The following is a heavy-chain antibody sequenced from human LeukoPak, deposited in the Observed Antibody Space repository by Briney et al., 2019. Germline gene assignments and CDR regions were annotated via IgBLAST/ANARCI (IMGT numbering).Heavy chain of an antibody. CDR1: GYSFTSYW. CDR3: ARRYYDFWSGYYTGFDY. J-gene: IGHJ4*02. D-gene: IGHD3-3*01. V-gene: IGHV5-51*01. CDR2: IYPGDSDT. Sequence: GESLKISCKGPGYSFTSYWIGWVRQMPGKGLEWMGIIYPGDSDTRYSPSFQGQVTISADKSISTAYLQWSSLKASDTAMYYCARRYYDFWSGYYTGFDYWGQGTLVTVSS.